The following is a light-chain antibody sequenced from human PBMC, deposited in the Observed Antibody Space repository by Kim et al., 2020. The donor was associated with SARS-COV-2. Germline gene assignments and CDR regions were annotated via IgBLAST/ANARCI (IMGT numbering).Light chain of an antibody. CDR1: SSNIGNNY. Sequence: KVTSSRSGSSSNIGNNYLSWYQQLPGTAPKLLIYDNNKRPSGIPDRFSGSKSGTSATLGITGLQTGDEADYYCGTWDSSLSVVVFGGGTQLTV. V-gene: IGLV1-51*01. CDR2: DNN. CDR3: GTWDSSLSVVV. J-gene: IGLJ2*01.